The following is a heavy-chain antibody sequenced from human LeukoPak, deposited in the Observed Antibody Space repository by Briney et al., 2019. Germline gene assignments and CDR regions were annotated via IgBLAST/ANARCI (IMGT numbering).Heavy chain of an antibody. V-gene: IGHV3-23*01. Sequence: GGSLRLSCAASGFTFTSYAMSWVRQAPGKGLEWVSAINGGGGTSFYADSVKGRFTISRDNSKNTLYLQMNSLRAEDTALYYCAKGSPSTLGFDYWGQGTLVTVSS. CDR3: AKGSPSTLGFDY. CDR2: INGGGGTS. J-gene: IGHJ4*02. D-gene: IGHD3-10*01. CDR1: GFTFTSYA.